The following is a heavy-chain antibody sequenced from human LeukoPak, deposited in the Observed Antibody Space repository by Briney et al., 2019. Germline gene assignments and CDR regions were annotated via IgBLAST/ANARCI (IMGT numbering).Heavy chain of an antibody. CDR3: ARRYCSGGSCNFDY. CDR2: IYPGDPDT. Sequence: GESLKISCKGSGYSFTSYWLGWVRQMPGKGLEWMGIIYPGDPDTRYSPSFQGQVTISVDKSISTAYLQWSSLKASDTAMFYCARRYCSGGSCNFDYWGQGTLVTVSS. V-gene: IGHV5-51*01. J-gene: IGHJ4*02. D-gene: IGHD2-15*01. CDR1: GYSFTSYW.